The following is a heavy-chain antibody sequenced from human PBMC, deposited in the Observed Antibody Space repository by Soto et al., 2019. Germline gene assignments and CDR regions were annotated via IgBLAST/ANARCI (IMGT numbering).Heavy chain of an antibody. J-gene: IGHJ5*02. Sequence: ASVKVSCKASGYTFTSYGISWVRQAPGQGLEWMGWISAYNGNTNYAQKLQGRVTMTTDTSTSTAYMELRSLRSDDTAVYYCAGEKDYGDYVFLDPWGQGTLVTVSS. CDR2: ISAYNGNT. V-gene: IGHV1-18*01. CDR1: GYTFTSYG. D-gene: IGHD4-17*01. CDR3: AGEKDYGDYVFLDP.